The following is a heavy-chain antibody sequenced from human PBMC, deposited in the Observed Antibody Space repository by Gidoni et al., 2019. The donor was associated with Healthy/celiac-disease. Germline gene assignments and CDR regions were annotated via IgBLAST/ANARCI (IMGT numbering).Heavy chain of an antibody. CDR3: ARDSTIAVAGTGVFYYYGMDV. CDR2: ISSSSSYI. CDR1: VLTFSSST. Sequence: EVQLVESGGGLVKPGGSLGLSCAASVLTFSSSTMNWVRPAPGKGLEWVSSISSSSSYIYYADSVKGRFTISRDNAKNSLYLQMNSLRAEDTAVYYCARDSTIAVAGTGVFYYYGMDVWGQGTTVTVSS. D-gene: IGHD6-19*01. V-gene: IGHV3-21*01. J-gene: IGHJ6*02.